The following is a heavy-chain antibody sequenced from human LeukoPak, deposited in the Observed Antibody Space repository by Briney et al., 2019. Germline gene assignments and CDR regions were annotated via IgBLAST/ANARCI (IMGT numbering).Heavy chain of an antibody. V-gene: IGHV3-48*01. Sequence: GGSLRLSCAASGFTFGSYSMNWVRQAPGKGLEWVSYISSSSSTIYYADSVKGRFTISRDNAKNSLYLQMNSLRAEDTAVYYCARGPYGDYSYFDYWGQGTLVTVSS. CDR2: ISSSSSTI. J-gene: IGHJ4*02. D-gene: IGHD4-17*01. CDR1: GFTFGSYS. CDR3: ARGPYGDYSYFDY.